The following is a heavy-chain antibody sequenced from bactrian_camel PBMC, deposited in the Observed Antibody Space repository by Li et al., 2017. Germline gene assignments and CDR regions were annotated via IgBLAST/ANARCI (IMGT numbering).Heavy chain of an antibody. CDR1: GFTFSSYD. CDR2: ISSGSTYT. J-gene: IGHJ4*01. CDR3: AAVRLGAQRY. Sequence: VQLVESGGGSVQAGGSLKLSCAASGFTFSSYDMTWVRQAPGKGLEWVSSISSGSTYTYYADSMKGRFAISRDNAKSTMYLQMNSLKSDDTALYYCAAVRLGAQRYWGQGTQVTV. D-gene: IGHD3*01. V-gene: IGHV3S40*01.